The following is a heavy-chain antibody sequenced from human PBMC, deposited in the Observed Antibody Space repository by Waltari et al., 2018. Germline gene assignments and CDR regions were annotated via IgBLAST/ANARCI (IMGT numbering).Heavy chain of an antibody. CDR2: INPNSGGT. V-gene: IGHV1-2*02. Sequence: QVQLVQSGAEVKKPGASVKVSCKASGYTFTGYYMHWVRQATGQGLEWMGWINPNSGGTNYAQKFQGRVTMTRDTSISTAYMELSRLRSDDTAVYYCARPKDSAGAWYYFDYWGQGTLVTVSS. CDR1: GYTFTGYY. J-gene: IGHJ4*02. CDR3: ARPKDSAGAWYYFDY. D-gene: IGHD6-25*01.